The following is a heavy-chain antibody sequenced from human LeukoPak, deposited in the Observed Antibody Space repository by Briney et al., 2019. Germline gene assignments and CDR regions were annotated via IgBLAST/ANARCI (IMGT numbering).Heavy chain of an antibody. Sequence: GGSLRLSCAASGFTFSSYSMNWVRQAPGKGLEWVSSISSSSSYIYYADPVKGRFTISRDNSKNSLYLQMNSLRAEDTAVYYCARDIPDIVVVPAAIDYWGQGTLVTVSS. J-gene: IGHJ4*02. D-gene: IGHD2-2*01. CDR1: GFTFSSYS. V-gene: IGHV3-21*01. CDR3: ARDIPDIVVVPAAIDY. CDR2: ISSSSSYI.